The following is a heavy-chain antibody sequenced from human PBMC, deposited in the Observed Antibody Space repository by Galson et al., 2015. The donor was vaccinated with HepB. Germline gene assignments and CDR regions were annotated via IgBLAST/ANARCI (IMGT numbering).Heavy chain of an antibody. J-gene: IGHJ2*01. V-gene: IGHV6-1*01. CDR3: ARWIGVVGPGSSTDWYFEL. D-gene: IGHD2-15*01. CDR2: TYYRSKWYN. CDR1: GDSVSSNSAA. Sequence: CAISGDSVSSNSAAWNWIRQSPSRGLEWLGRTYYRSKWYNDYAVSVKSRITINPDTSKNQFSLQLNSVTPEDTAVYYCARWIGVVGPGSSTDWYFELWGRGTLVTVSS.